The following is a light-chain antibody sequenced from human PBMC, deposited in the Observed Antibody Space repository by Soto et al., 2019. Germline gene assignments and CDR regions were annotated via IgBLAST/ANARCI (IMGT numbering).Light chain of an antibody. CDR2: EVT. J-gene: IGLJ2*01. Sequence: QSGLTQPASVSGSPGQSITISCTGTNIDVGGYNYVSWYQQHPGKAPKLMIYEVTYRPSGVSNRFSGSKSGNTASLIISGLQAEDEADYYCSSYTSSSTLEIGGGTKLTVL. CDR1: NIDVGGYNY. CDR3: SSYTSSSTLE. V-gene: IGLV2-14*01.